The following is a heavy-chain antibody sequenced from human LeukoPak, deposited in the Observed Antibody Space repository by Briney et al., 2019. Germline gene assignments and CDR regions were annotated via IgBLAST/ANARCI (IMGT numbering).Heavy chain of an antibody. V-gene: IGHV4-39*07. CDR1: GGSISSSSYY. J-gene: IGHJ5*02. D-gene: IGHD3-3*01. Sequence: PSETLSLTCTVSGGSISSSSYYWGWIRQPPGKGLEWIGSIYYSGSTYYNPSLKSRVTISVDASKNQFSLKLSSVTAADTAVYYCARSIFGVVIGEWFDPWGQGTLVTVSS. CDR2: IYYSGST. CDR3: ARSIFGVVIGEWFDP.